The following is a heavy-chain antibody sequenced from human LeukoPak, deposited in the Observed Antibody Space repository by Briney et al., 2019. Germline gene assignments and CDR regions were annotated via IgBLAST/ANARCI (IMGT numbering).Heavy chain of an antibody. CDR1: GYSFTSYW. CDR2: IYPSDSDT. J-gene: IGHJ4*02. D-gene: IGHD2-2*01. CDR3: AGHLGDCSSTNCYLDY. V-gene: IGHV5-51*01. Sequence: GESLRISCKGSGYSFTSYWIGWVRQMPGKGLEWMGIIYPSDSDTRNSPSFQGQVTISADKSISTTYLQWSSLKASDTAMYYCAGHLGDCSSTNCYLDYWGQGTLVTVSS.